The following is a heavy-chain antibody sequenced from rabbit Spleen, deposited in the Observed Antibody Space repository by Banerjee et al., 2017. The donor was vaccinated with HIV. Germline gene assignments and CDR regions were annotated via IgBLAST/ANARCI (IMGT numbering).Heavy chain of an antibody. D-gene: IGHD6-1*01. J-gene: IGHJ4*01. CDR3: AREVLYAAYAGFGDATIYYFDL. CDR2: IGAGSSGNT. Sequence: QSLEESGGGLVKPGGTLTLTCKASGFSFSSGYDMCWVRQAPGKGLEWIACIGAGSSGNTYYASWAKGRFTISKTSSTTVTLQMTSLTAADTATYFCAREVLYAAYAGFGDATIYYFDLWGPGTLVTVS. V-gene: IGHV1S40*01. CDR1: GFSFSSGYD.